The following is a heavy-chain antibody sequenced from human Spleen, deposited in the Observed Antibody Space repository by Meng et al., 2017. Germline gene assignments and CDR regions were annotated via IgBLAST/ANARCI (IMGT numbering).Heavy chain of an antibody. J-gene: IGHJ4*02. CDR2: INHSGST. CDR3: ARGPTTMAHDFDY. V-gene: IGHV4/OR15-8*01. Sequence: VHLQRLGAGLLKPSETLSLTCVVSGGSISSIDWWSWIRQPPGKGLEWIGEINHSGSTNYNPSLESRATISVDTSQNNLSLKLSSVTAADSAVYYCARGPTTMAHDFDYWGQGTLVTVSS. CDR1: GGSISSIDW. D-gene: IGHD4-11*01.